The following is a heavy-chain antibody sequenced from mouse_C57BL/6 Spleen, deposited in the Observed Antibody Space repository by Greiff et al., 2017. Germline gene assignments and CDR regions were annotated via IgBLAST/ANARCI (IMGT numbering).Heavy chain of an antibody. D-gene: IGHD1-1*01. CDR1: GYTFTSYW. CDR2: IDPNSGGT. J-gene: IGHJ1*03. V-gene: IGHV1-72*01. Sequence: QVQLQQPGAELVKPGASVKLSCKASGYTFTSYWMHWVKQRPGRGLEWIGRIDPNSGGTKYNEKFKSKATLTVDKPSSTAYMQLSILTSEDSAVYYCASLYYGSTHWYFDGWGTGTTVTVSS. CDR3: ASLYYGSTHWYFDG.